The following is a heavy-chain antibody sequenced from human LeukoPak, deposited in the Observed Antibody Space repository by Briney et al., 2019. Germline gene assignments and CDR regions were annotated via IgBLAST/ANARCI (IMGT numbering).Heavy chain of an antibody. J-gene: IGHJ4*02. CDR2: IRKDGSNK. Sequence: GGSLRLSCAASGFTFSSYAMHWVRQAPGKGLDWVAFIRKDGSNKYYADSVKGRFTISRDNSKNTLYLQMNSLRAEDTAVYYCAKDHYSTSASLDYRGQGTLVTVSS. D-gene: IGHD6-6*01. CDR1: GFTFSSYA. V-gene: IGHV3-30*02. CDR3: AKDHYSTSASLDY.